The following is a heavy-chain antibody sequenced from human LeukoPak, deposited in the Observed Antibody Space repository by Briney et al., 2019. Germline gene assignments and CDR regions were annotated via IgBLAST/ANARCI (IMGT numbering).Heavy chain of an antibody. CDR1: GFTFSSYA. V-gene: IGHV3-53*01. Sequence: GGSLRLSCAASGFTFSSYAMSWVRQAPGKGLEWVSIIYAGSSTFYADSVKGRFTISRDNSKNTLYLQMNSLRAEDTAVYYCARDDGIGGPFDYWGQGTLVSVSS. CDR3: ARDDGIGGPFDY. J-gene: IGHJ4*02. D-gene: IGHD4-23*01. CDR2: IYAGSST.